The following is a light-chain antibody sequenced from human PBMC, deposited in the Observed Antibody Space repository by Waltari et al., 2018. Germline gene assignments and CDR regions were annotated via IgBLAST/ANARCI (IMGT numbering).Light chain of an antibody. CDR1: SRYVGGYHY. CDR3: SSYSRTSTLVV. Sequence: QSALTQPASVSGSPGQSITFSCTGDSRYVGGYHYVSWYQQQPGKAPRLMIYDVSIRPSGVSNRFSGSKSGNTASLTISGLQAEDEADYYCSSYSRTSTLVVFGGGTKLAVL. CDR2: DVS. J-gene: IGLJ2*01. V-gene: IGLV2-14*03.